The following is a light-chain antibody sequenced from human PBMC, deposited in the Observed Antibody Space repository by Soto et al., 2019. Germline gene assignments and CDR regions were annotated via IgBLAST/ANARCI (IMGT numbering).Light chain of an antibody. J-gene: IGLJ1*01. CDR3: NSYTSSGTDV. Sequence: QSVLTQPPSVSGSPGQSVTISCTGTSSDVGSYNRVSWYQQPPGTAPKLMIYEVSNRPSGVPDRFSGSKSGNTASLTISGLQPEDEADYYSNSYTSSGTDVFRNGTKVTV. CDR2: EVS. CDR1: SSDVGSYNR. V-gene: IGLV2-18*02.